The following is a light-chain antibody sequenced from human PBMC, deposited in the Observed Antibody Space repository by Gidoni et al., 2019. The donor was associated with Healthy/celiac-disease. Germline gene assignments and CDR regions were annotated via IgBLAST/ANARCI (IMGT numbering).Light chain of an antibody. V-gene: IGLV1-44*01. Sequence: QSVLTQPPSASGPPGQRATISCSGSSSTIGSNTVNWYQQLPGTAPKLLIYSNNQRPSGVPDRFSGSKSGTSASLAISGLQSEDEADYYCAAWDDSLNGPYVVFGGGTKLTVL. CDR2: SNN. CDR1: SSTIGSNT. CDR3: AAWDDSLNGPYVV. J-gene: IGLJ2*01.